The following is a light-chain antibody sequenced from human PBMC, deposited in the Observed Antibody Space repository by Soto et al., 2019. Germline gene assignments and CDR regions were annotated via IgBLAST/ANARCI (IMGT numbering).Light chain of an antibody. J-gene: IGLJ2*01. CDR2: DVT. CDR3: CSYAGTYNLI. Sequence: QSALTQPRSVSGSPGQSVTISCTGSSGDVGGHNYVSWYQQYPGKVPKIVIYDVTKRPSGVPDRFSASKSGNTASLTISGLQAEDEADYYCCSYAGTYNLIFGGGTKATVL. CDR1: SGDVGGHNY. V-gene: IGLV2-11*01.